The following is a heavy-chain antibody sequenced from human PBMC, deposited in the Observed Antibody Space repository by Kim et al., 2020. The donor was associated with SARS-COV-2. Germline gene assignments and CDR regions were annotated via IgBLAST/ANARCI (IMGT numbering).Heavy chain of an antibody. Sequence: SETLSLTCAVSGGSITSVGYSWNWIRQPAGKGLEWIGCVFYSGNTYYNPSLKSRVTISADRSKNQFHLNLRSVTAADTAVYFCARRISDSRGYRFDYWGQGTLLTVSS. CDR1: GGSITSVGYS. CDR2: VFYSGNT. V-gene: IGHV4-30-2*01. CDR3: ARRISDSRGYRFDY. D-gene: IGHD3-22*01. J-gene: IGHJ4*02.